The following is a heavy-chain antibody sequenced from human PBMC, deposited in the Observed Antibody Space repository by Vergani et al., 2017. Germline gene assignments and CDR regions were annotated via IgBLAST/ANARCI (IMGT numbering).Heavy chain of an antibody. Sequence: EVQLVESGGVVVQPGGSLRLSCAASGFTFDDYAMHWVRQAPGKGLEWVSLISWVGGSTYYADSVKGRITISRDNSKNSLYLKMNSLRAEDTALTYCAKPTMVRGVINNGYFDLWGRGTLVTVSS. CDR2: ISWVGGST. V-gene: IGHV3-43D*04. CDR3: AKPTMVRGVINNGYFDL. D-gene: IGHD3-10*01. J-gene: IGHJ2*01. CDR1: GFTFDDYA.